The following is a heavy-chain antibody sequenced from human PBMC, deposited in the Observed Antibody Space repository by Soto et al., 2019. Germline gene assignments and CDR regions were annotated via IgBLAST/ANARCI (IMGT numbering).Heavy chain of an antibody. V-gene: IGHV4-30-2*01. D-gene: IGHD3-16*01. CDR2: IHVTGYT. J-gene: IGHJ4*02. CDR1: GDSITSGSYS. Sequence: QLQLRESGSRLVQPSQTLTLTCSVSGDSITSGSYSWSWIRQAPGKGLEWIGNIHVTGYTSFSPSLKLRLTMSVDTSQNQFSLYLNSVTAADTAVYYCARGGALRPYGHVPLAFWGQGTLVTVSS. CDR3: ARGGALRPYGHVPLAF.